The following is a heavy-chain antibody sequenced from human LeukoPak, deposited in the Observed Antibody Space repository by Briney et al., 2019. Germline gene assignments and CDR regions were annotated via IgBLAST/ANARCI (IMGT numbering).Heavy chain of an antibody. Sequence: GGSLRLSCAASGFTFSSYEMNWVRQAPGKGLEWVSYISSSGSTIYYADSVEGRFTISRDNAKNSLYLQMNSLRAEDTAVYYCARGGDFWSGFNWFDPWGQGTLVTVSS. D-gene: IGHD3-3*01. V-gene: IGHV3-48*03. CDR2: ISSSGSTI. J-gene: IGHJ5*02. CDR1: GFTFSSYE. CDR3: ARGGDFWSGFNWFDP.